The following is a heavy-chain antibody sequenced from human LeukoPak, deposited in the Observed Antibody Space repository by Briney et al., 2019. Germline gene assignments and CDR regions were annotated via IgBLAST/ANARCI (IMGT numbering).Heavy chain of an antibody. J-gene: IGHJ4*02. CDR2: INWNGGST. Sequence: GGSLRLSCAASGFTFDDYGMSWVRQAPGKGLEWVSGINWNGGSTGYADSVKGRFTISRDNAKNSLYLQMNSLRAEGTALYYCAREGAYGSGRYFDYWGQGTLVTVSS. CDR3: AREGAYGSGRYFDY. CDR1: GFTFDDYG. V-gene: IGHV3-20*04. D-gene: IGHD3-10*01.